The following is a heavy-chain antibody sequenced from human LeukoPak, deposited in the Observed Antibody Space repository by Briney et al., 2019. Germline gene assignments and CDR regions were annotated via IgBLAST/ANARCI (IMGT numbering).Heavy chain of an antibody. CDR3: AKVGYSNDAFDI. CDR1: GFTFDDYA. CDR2: ISWNSGSI. J-gene: IGHJ3*02. V-gene: IGHV3-9*03. D-gene: IGHD4-11*01. Sequence: PGGSLRLSCAASGFTFDDYAMHWVRQAPGKGLEWVSGISWNSGSIGYADSVKGRFTISRDNAKNSLYLQMNSLRAEDMALYYCAKVGYSNDAFDIWGQGTMVTVSS.